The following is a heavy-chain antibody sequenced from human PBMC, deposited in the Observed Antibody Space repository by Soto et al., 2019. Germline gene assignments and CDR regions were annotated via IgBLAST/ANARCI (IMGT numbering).Heavy chain of an antibody. J-gene: IGHJ6*02. Sequence: PGGSLRLSCAASGFTFSRYAMHGVRQAPGKGLEWVAVISYDGSNKYYADSVKGRFTISRDNSKNTLYLQMNSLRAEDTAVYYCAREVDIFYYYGMDVWGQGTTVTVSS. CDR1: GFTFSRYA. CDR2: ISYDGSNK. D-gene: IGHD2-2*03. CDR3: AREVDIFYYYGMDV. V-gene: IGHV3-30-3*01.